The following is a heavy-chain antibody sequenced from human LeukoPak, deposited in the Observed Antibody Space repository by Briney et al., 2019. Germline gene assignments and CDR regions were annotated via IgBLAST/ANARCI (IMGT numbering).Heavy chain of an antibody. Sequence: SETLSLTCTVSGGSISSYYWSWIRQPPGKGLEWIGYIYYSGSTNYNPSLKSRVTISVDTSKNRFSLKLSSVTAADTAVYYCARLIAAAGWFDPWGQGTLVTVSS. V-gene: IGHV4-59*01. CDR1: GGSISSYY. CDR3: ARLIAAAGWFDP. D-gene: IGHD6-13*01. J-gene: IGHJ5*02. CDR2: IYYSGST.